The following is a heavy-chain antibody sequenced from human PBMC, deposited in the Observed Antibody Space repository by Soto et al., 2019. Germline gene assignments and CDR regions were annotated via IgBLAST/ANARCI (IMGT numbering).Heavy chain of an antibody. CDR1: GFTFITYG. J-gene: IGHJ4*02. D-gene: IGHD5-18*01. CDR2: ISAYNGDT. V-gene: IGHV1-18*01. CDR3: ASKAMGAPVDQ. Sequence: QVQLVQSGAEVKKPGASVKVSCKASGFTFITYGFTWVRQAPGQGLEWMGWISAYNGDTHYAQKVQGRVTMTTDTSTSTAYMELRSLTSDDTAVYYCASKAMGAPVDQWGQGTLVIVSS.